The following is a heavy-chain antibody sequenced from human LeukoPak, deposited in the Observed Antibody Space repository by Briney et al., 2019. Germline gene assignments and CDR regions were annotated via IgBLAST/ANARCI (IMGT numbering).Heavy chain of an antibody. CDR2: ISSGGTT. CDR3: ARDRPPGYSYGGFDP. J-gene: IGHJ5*02. D-gene: IGHD5-18*01. CDR1: GFSVSRHY. V-gene: IGHV3-53*01. Sequence: GGSLRLSCAASGFSVSRHYLSWVRQAPGKGLEWVSLISSGGTTFYADSVKGRFTVSRDNSKNTLYLQMNSLSAEDTAVYYCARDRPPGYSYGGFDPWGQGTLVTVSS.